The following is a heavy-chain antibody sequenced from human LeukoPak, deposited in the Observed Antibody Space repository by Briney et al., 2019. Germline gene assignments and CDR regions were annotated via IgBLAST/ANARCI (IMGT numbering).Heavy chain of an antibody. V-gene: IGHV3-74*01. Sequence: PGGSLRLSCAASGFTFSNYWMHWVRPAPGKGLMWVSRINDDGSRTNYADSVKGRFTISRDNAKNTLYLQMNGLGDDDTAVYYCAAGPDYFDSWGQGTLVTVSS. J-gene: IGHJ4*01. CDR2: INDDGSRT. CDR1: GFTFSNYW. CDR3: AAGPDYFDS.